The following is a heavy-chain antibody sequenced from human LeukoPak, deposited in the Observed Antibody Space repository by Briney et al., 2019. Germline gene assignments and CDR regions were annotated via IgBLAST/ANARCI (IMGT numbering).Heavy chain of an antibody. CDR2: ISGSGGSI. J-gene: IGHJ5*02. Sequence: GSLRLSCAASGFTFSSYAMSWVRQAPGKGLEWVSAISGSGGSIYYADSVKGRFTISRDNSKNTLYLQMNSLRAEDTAVYYCAKENDFWSGYPNWFDPWGQGTLVTVSS. CDR1: GFTFSSYA. CDR3: AKENDFWSGYPNWFDP. V-gene: IGHV3-23*01. D-gene: IGHD3-3*01.